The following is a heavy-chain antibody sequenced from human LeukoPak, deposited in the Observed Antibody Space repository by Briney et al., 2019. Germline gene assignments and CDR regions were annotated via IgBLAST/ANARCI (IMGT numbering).Heavy chain of an antibody. V-gene: IGHV4-59*01. Sequence: SETLSLTCTVPGGSISSYYWSWIRQPPGKGLEWIGYMYYRGNTNYDPSLKSRVTISIDTPNNQFSLKVRSMAAADTAVYYCARARSLPAADFDYWGQGTLVTVSS. CDR1: GGSISSYY. CDR3: ARARSLPAADFDY. CDR2: MYYRGNT. D-gene: IGHD2-2*01. J-gene: IGHJ4*02.